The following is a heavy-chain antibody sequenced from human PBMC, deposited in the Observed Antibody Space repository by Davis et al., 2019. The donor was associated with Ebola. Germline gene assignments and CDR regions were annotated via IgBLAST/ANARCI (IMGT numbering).Heavy chain of an antibody. V-gene: IGHV4-59*11. J-gene: IGHJ4*02. CDR1: GGSISSPF. D-gene: IGHD5/OR15-5a*01. CDR3: ARGRHLPVSPFAY. CDR2: IHSSGNT. Sequence: PGGSLRLSCLVSGGSISSPFWTWIRQSPGKGLEWIGYIHSSGNTNYNPSFKSRVTVSLDASKSQSSLKLSSVTAADTAVYYCARGRHLPVSPFAYWGQGILVTVSP.